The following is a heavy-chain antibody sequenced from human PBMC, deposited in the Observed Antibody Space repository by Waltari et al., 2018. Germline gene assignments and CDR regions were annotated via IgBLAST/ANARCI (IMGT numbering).Heavy chain of an antibody. V-gene: IGHV4-39*01. CDR3: ARRAATGMTLRFLEWSYWYFDL. Sequence: QLQLQESGPGLVKPSEPLSLTCTVSGGSISSSSYYWGWIRQPPGQGLEWIGSIYYSGTTYYNPSLKSRVTISVDTSKNQFSLKLSSVTAADTAVYYCARRAATGMTLRFLEWSYWYFDLWGRGTLVTVSS. CDR1: GGSISSSSYY. D-gene: IGHD3-3*01. J-gene: IGHJ2*01. CDR2: IYYSGTT.